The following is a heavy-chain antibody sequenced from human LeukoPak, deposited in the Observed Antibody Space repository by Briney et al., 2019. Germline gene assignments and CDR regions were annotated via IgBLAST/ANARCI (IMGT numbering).Heavy chain of an antibody. D-gene: IGHD2-15*01. Sequence: GRSLRLSCAASGFTVSSDGMHWVRQAPGKGLEGVAVIWYDGSNKYYADCVKGRFTISRDNSKTPLYLQMNSLRAEDTAVYYCARSVVVVAGWIDTFDIWGQGTMVTVSS. V-gene: IGHV3-33*01. J-gene: IGHJ3*02. CDR1: GFTVSSDG. CDR2: IWYDGSNK. CDR3: ARSVVVVAGWIDTFDI.